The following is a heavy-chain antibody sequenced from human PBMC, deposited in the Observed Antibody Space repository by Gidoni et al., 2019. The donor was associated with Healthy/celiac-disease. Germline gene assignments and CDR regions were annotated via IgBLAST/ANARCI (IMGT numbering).Heavy chain of an antibody. CDR1: GFTFSSYA. CDR3: AKAGYCSGGSYQGCPHY. CDR2: ISGSGGST. J-gene: IGHJ4*02. V-gene: IGHV3-23*01. D-gene: IGHD2-15*01. Sequence: EVQLLESGGGLVQPGGSLRLSCAASGFTFSSYAMSWVRQAPGKGLEWVSAISGSGGSTYYADSVKGRFTISRDNSKNTLYLQMNSLRAEDTAVYYCAKAGYCSGGSYQGCPHYWGQGTLVTVSS.